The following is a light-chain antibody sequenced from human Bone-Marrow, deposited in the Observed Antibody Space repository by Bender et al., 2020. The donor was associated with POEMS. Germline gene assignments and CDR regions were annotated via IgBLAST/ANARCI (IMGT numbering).Light chain of an antibody. CDR3: CSYAGSSTYV. V-gene: IGLV2-11*01. J-gene: IGLJ1*01. CDR1: SSDVGRYNY. Sequence: QSALTQPRSVSGSPGQSVSISCTGTSSDVGRYNYVSWYQQHPHKAPKLMIYDVTKRPSGVPDRFSGSKSGNTASLTISGLQAEDEADYHCCSYAGSSTYVFGGGTKVTVL. CDR2: DVT.